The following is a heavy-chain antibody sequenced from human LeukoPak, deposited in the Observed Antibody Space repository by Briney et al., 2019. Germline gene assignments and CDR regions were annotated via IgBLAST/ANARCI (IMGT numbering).Heavy chain of an antibody. CDR2: INHSGST. D-gene: IGHD3-22*01. CDR3: ARAQYVDISGFYPGY. V-gene: IGHV4-34*01. J-gene: IGHJ4*02. CDR1: GGSFSGYY. Sequence: PSETLSLTCAVYGGSFSGYYWNWIRQPPGKGLEWIGEINHSGSTNYNPSLRSQVPISVDTSKSQFSLKLSSVTAADTAVYYCARAQYVDISGFYPGYWGQGTLVTVSS.